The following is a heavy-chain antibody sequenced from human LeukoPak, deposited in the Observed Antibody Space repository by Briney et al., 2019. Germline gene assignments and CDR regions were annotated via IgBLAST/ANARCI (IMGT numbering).Heavy chain of an antibody. CDR2: INSDGSST. D-gene: IGHD3-10*01. V-gene: IGHV3-74*01. CDR3: ASHGGSGSFDYYYYYMDV. CDR1: GFTFSSYW. J-gene: IGHJ6*03. Sequence: GGSLRLSCAASGFTFSSYWMHWVRQAPGKGLVWVSRINSDGSSTSYADSVKGRFTISRENAKNTLYLQMNSLRAEDTAVYYCASHGGSGSFDYYYYYMDVWGKGTTVTISS.